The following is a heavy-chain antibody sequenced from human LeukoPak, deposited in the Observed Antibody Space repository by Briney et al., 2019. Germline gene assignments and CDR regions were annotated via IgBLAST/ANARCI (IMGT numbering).Heavy chain of an antibody. CDR3: AREVSGHWFDP. Sequence: PGESLRLSCAASGFTFSSNAMHWDRQAPGKGLEWVAVISYDGSNKYYADSVKGRFTISRDNSKNTLYLQMNSLRAEDTAVYYCAREVSGHWFDPWGQGTLVTVSS. J-gene: IGHJ5*02. CDR1: GFTFSSNA. V-gene: IGHV3-30*01. CDR2: ISYDGSNK.